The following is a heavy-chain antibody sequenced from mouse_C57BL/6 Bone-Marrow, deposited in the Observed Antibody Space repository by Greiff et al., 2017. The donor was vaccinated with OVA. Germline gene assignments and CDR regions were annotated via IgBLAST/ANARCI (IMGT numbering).Heavy chain of an antibody. CDR2: IDPSDSYT. J-gene: IGHJ2*01. D-gene: IGHD1-1*01. CDR3: ARGGGLITTVFDY. CDR1: GYTFTSYW. Sequence: QVQLKQPGAELVMPGASVKLSCKASGYTFTSYWMHWVKQRPGQGLEWIGEIDPSDSYTNYNQKFKGKSTLTVDKSSSTAYMQLSSLTSEDSAVYYCARGGGLITTVFDYWGQGTTLTVSS. V-gene: IGHV1-69*01.